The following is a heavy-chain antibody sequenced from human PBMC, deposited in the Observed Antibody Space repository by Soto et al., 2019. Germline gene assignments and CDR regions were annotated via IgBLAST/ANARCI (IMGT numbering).Heavy chain of an antibody. V-gene: IGHV1-8*02. D-gene: IGHD4-17*01. CDR3: ATSSSGYGDFLTFDY. CDR2: MNPNSGNT. Sequence: GASVKVSCKASGGTFSSYAISWVRQAPGQGLEWMGWMNPNSGNTGYAQKFQGRVTMTRNTSISTAYMELSSLRSEDTAVYYCATSSSGYGDFLTFDYWGQGTLVTVSS. CDR1: GGTFSSYA. J-gene: IGHJ4*02.